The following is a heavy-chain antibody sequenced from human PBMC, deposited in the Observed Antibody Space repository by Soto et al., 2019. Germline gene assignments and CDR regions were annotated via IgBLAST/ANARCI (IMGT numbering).Heavy chain of an antibody. D-gene: IGHD3-9*01. CDR1: GFSLSTTAMG. V-gene: IGHV2-5*02. J-gene: IGHJ4*02. CDR2: IYWDDDK. Sequence: QITLKESGPTLVKPTQTLTLTCTFSGFSLSTTAMGVAWIRQPPGKALEWLALIYWDDDKRYSPSLKSRLTIPKDTSKNLVVLTMTNMDPVDTATYYCAHSRKSYYDILTGYTYWGQGTLVTVSS. CDR3: AHSRKSYYDILTGYTY.